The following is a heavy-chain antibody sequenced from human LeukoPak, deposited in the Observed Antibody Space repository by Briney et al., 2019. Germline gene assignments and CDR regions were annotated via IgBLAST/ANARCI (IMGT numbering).Heavy chain of an antibody. Sequence: GGSLRLSCAASGIIVSSNYMNWVRQAPGKGLEWVSVIYSGGHTYYADSVKGRFTISRDDSKNTLYLQMNGLGVEDTAVYYCARGSGYGNSWGFDYWGQGTLVAVSS. CDR3: ARGSGYGNSWGFDY. V-gene: IGHV3-53*01. CDR1: GIIVSSNY. D-gene: IGHD6-6*01. CDR2: IYSGGHT. J-gene: IGHJ4*02.